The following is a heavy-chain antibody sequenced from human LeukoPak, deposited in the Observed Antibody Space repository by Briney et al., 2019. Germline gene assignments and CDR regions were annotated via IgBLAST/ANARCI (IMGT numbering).Heavy chain of an antibody. CDR1: GFTFDDYA. CDR2: ISWNSGSI. J-gene: IGHJ4*02. CDR3: AKGVRRRVVGAHFDY. Sequence: PGGSLRLSCAASGFTFDDYAMHWVRQAPGKGLEWVSGISWNSGSIGYADSVKGRFTISRDNAKNSLYLQMNSLRAEDMALYYCAKGVRRRVVGAHFDYWGQGTLVTVSS. V-gene: IGHV3-9*03. D-gene: IGHD2-15*01.